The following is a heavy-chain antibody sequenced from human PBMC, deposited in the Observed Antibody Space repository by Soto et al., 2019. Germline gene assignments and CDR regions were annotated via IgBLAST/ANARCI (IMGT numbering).Heavy chain of an antibody. D-gene: IGHD3-16*01. CDR3: AKIRPSIDS. CDR2: IGPGGRST. J-gene: IGHJ4*02. Sequence: EVQLLESGGGLVQPGGSLRLSCAASGFTFNSYAMTWVRQAPGKGLEGVSTIGPGGRSTYSADSVKGRFTLSRDNSKNTLYLQMNSLRVEDTAVYYCAKIRPSIDSWGQGTLVTVSS. V-gene: IGHV3-23*01. CDR1: GFTFNSYA.